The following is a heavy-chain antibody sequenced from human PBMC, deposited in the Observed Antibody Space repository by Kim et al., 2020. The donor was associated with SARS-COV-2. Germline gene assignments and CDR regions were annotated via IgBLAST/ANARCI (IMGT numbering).Heavy chain of an antibody. V-gene: IGHV3-48*02. CDR3: ARVPWGFPDAFDA. J-gene: IGHJ3*01. Sequence: GGSLRLSCVASGFTFSTYTMAWVRQPPGEGLEWLSLITGSTNSRFYADAVKGRFTISRDTAKNSLYLQLNSLRDEDTAVYYCARVPWGFPDAFDAWGQGTMVTVSS. CDR2: ITGSTNSR. CDR1: GFTFSTYT. D-gene: IGHD3-16*01.